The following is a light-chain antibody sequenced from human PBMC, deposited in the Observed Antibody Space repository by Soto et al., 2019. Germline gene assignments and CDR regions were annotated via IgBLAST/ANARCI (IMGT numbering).Light chain of an antibody. Sequence: QSVLTQPASVSGSPGQSITISCTGASSDVGHYNYVSWYQQHPGKAPKLMIFAVNNRPSGISDRFSGSKSGNTASLTISGLQAEDEADYYCSSYTGSTSTTLVLFGGGTQLTVL. V-gene: IGLV2-14*01. CDR3: SSYTGSTSTTLVL. J-gene: IGLJ3*02. CDR2: AVN. CDR1: SSDVGHYNY.